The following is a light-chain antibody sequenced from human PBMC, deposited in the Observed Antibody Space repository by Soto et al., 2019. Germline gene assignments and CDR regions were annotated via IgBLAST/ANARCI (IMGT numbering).Light chain of an antibody. CDR1: QTISSW. Sequence: IRITQSASTLSGSVGDRVTITCRASQTISSWLAWYQQKPGKAPQLLIYMASSLESGVPSRFSGSGSGTEFTLTISSLQPDDFATYYCQQYNSYSEAFGQGTKVDTK. CDR2: MAS. V-gene: IGKV1-5*03. J-gene: IGKJ1*01. CDR3: QQYNSYSEA.